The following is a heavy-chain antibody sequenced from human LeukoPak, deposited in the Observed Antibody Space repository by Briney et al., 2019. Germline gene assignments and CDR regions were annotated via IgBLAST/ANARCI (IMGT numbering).Heavy chain of an antibody. V-gene: IGHV4-34*01. CDR3: ARAPSSTYYDILTGSAFYASYHFDY. Sequence: PSETLSLTCAVYGGSFSGYYWSWIRQPPGKGLEWIGEINHSGSTNYNPSLKSRVTISVDTSKNQFSLKLSSVTAADTAVYYCARAPSSTYYDILTGSAFYASYHFDYWGQGTLVTVSS. CDR2: INHSGST. J-gene: IGHJ4*02. D-gene: IGHD3-9*01. CDR1: GGSFSGYY.